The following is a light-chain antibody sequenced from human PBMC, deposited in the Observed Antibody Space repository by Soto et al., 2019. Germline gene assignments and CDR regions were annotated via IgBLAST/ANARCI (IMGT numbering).Light chain of an antibody. V-gene: IGKV3-20*01. CDR1: QSVSRR. Sequence: EVVLTQSPGTLSLSPGGRSTLSCSAIQSVSRRLAWYQQRPGQSPRLLIPGASMRASGVPVRFIGSGSGTDFTLTITRLEPEDFAVYYCQQYGGSPITFGLGTRLEI. J-gene: IGKJ5*01. CDR2: GAS. CDR3: QQYGGSPIT.